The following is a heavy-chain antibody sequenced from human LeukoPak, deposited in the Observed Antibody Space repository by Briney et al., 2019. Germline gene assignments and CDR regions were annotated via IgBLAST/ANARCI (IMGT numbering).Heavy chain of an antibody. CDR3: VRERFHGSGAPKFDL. CDR2: ISSSTYI. CDR1: GFTFSDYS. Sequence: PGGSLRLSCAASGFTFSDYSMKWVRQASGKGLEWVSSISSSTYISYADSVKGRFTISRDNAINSLFLQTNNVRVEDTAVYYCVRERFHGSGAPKFDLWGQGTLLIVSS. J-gene: IGHJ5*02. V-gene: IGHV3-21*01. D-gene: IGHD3-10*01.